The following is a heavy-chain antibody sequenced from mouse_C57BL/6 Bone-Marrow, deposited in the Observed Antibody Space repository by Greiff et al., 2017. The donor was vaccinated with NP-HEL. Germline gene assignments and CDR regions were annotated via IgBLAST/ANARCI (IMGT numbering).Heavy chain of an antibody. V-gene: IGHV14-4*01. J-gene: IGHJ1*03. CDR2: IDPENGDT. CDR1: GFNIKDDY. CDR3: TTAYYSIHWYFDV. Sequence: EVQLQQSGAELVRPGASVKLSCTASGFNIKDDYMHWVKQRPEQGLEWIGWIDPENGDTEYASKFQGKATITADKSSNTAYLQLSSLTSEDTAVYYCTTAYYSIHWYFDVWGTGTTVTVSS. D-gene: IGHD2-5*01.